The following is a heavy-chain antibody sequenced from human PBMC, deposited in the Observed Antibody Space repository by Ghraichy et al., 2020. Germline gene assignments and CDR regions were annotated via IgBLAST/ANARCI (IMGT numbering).Heavy chain of an antibody. J-gene: IGHJ4*02. Sequence: GESLNISCAASGFTFSSYGMHWVRQAPGKGLEWVAFIRYDGSNKYYADSVKGRFTISRDNSKNTLYLQMNSLRAEDTAVYYCAKDWFSGSYHLDYWGQGTLVTVSS. CDR1: GFTFSSYG. CDR2: IRYDGSNK. V-gene: IGHV3-30*02. D-gene: IGHD1-26*01. CDR3: AKDWFSGSYHLDY.